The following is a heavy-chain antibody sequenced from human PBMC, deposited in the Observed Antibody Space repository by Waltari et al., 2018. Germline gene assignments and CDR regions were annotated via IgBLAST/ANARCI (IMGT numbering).Heavy chain of an antibody. J-gene: IGHJ4*02. CDR1: GFTFNSSA. CDR2: SSSSGGST. V-gene: IGHV3-23*01. Sequence: EVQLLESGGGLVQPGGSLRLSCAASGFTFNSSALSWGRHAPGNGRELVSASSSSGGSTFVAYAVKGQVTISKDNSKNTLILQMNNLIAKDTAVDYCAKDLGYQYESSGYDYWGQGTLVTVSS. CDR3: AKDLGYQYESSGYDY. D-gene: IGHD3-22*01.